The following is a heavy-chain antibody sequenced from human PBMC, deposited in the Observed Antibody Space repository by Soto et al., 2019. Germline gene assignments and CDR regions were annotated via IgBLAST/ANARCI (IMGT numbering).Heavy chain of an antibody. Sequence: SETLSLTCTVSGGSISSYYWSWIRQPPGKGLEWIGYIYYSGSTNYNPSLKSRVTISVDTSKNQFSPKLSSVTAADTAVYYCARDSSGWTEISAFDIWGQGTMVTVSS. V-gene: IGHV4-59*01. CDR1: GGSISSYY. CDR2: IYYSGST. CDR3: ARDSSGWTEISAFDI. J-gene: IGHJ3*02. D-gene: IGHD6-19*01.